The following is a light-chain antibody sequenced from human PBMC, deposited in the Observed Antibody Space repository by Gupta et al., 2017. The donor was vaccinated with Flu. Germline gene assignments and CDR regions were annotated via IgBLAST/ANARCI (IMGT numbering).Light chain of an antibody. V-gene: IGKV1-33*01. CDR3: QQYQDLPPYT. CDR2: NAA. CDR1: QEIKNY. Sequence: SYLSASVGDRGTSTCQARQEIKNYLNWYEQKPVQAPELLINNAANWETGVQSRFSGSGFGKGVTFTISSRQQEEVATYYCQQYQDLPPYTFGQGTXMEIK. J-gene: IGKJ2*01.